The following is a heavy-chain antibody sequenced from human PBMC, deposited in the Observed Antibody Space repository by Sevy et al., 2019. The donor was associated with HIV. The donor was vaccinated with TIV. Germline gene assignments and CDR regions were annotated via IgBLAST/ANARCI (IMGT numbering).Heavy chain of an antibody. D-gene: IGHD6-19*01. Sequence: GGCLRLSCAASGFTISSNYLSWVRQVPGKGLEWVSVIYGNHSTYYADFVKGQFTISRDNSKNTLYLQMNSLRAEDTAIYYCARGEQWLSFNYWGQGTLVTVSS. J-gene: IGHJ4*02. V-gene: IGHV3-53*01. CDR1: GFTISSNY. CDR3: ARGEQWLSFNY. CDR2: IYGNHST.